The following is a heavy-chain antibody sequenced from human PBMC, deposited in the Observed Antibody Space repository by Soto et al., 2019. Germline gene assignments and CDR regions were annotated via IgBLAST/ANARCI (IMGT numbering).Heavy chain of an antibody. CDR1: GDSVSRNSAA. D-gene: IGHD1-7*01. Sequence: PSQTLSLTCAISGDSVSRNSAAWNWIRLSPSRGLEWLARTYYRSRWYNDYAVSVRSRITVNPDTSKNQFSLQLTSVTPEDTAVYYCAGTTSHQWYYTDVWGKGTTVTVSS. V-gene: IGHV6-1*01. J-gene: IGHJ6*03. CDR2: TYYRSRWYN. CDR3: AGTTSHQWYYTDV.